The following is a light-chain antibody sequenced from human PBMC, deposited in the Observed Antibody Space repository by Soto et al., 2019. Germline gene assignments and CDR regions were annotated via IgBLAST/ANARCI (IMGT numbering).Light chain of an antibody. V-gene: IGLV2-14*01. Sequence: QSVLTQPASVSGSPGQSITIACTGTSSDVGGYNYVSWYQQHPGKAPKLMIYDVSNRPSGVSNRFSGSKSGNKASLTISGLQAEDESDYYCCSYTSSRTVLFGGVTKLNV. CDR1: SSDVGGYNY. CDR3: CSYTSSRTVL. CDR2: DVS. J-gene: IGLJ2*01.